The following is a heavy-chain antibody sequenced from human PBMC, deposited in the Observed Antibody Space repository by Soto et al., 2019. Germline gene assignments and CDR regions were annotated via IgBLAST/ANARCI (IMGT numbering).Heavy chain of an antibody. CDR2: VYSGGAT. Sequence: QLVETGGGLIQPGTSLTLSCAASGFSVSRNYMTWVRQAPGKGLAWVSFVYSGGATFYADSVKGRFILTRDDSQNTMNLQMNNLRAEDTAVYYCARVPGRLWGRGTLVTVAS. CDR3: ARVPGRL. V-gene: IGHV3-53*02. J-gene: IGHJ4*02. CDR1: GFSVSRNY. D-gene: IGHD3-10*01.